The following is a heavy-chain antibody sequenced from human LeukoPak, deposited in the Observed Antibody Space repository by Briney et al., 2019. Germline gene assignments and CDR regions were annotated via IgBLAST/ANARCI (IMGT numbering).Heavy chain of an antibody. J-gene: IGHJ4*02. Sequence: GSLRLSCAASGFTFSSYSMNWVRQPPGKGLEWIGSIYYSGSTYYNPSLKSRVTIPVDTSKNQFSLKLSSVTAADTAVYYCARRSTPWVPAAIEYWGQGTLVTVSS. CDR2: IYYSGST. V-gene: IGHV4-39*01. CDR3: ARRSTPWVPAAIEY. D-gene: IGHD2-2*02. CDR1: GFTFSSYSMN.